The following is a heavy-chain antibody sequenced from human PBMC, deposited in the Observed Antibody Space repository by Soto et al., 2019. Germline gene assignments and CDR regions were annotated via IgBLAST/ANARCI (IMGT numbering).Heavy chain of an antibody. J-gene: IGHJ5*02. CDR1: GASITTYY. CDR3: ARDWDSSGLFDP. CDR2: ISYSGST. Sequence: SETLSLTCSVSGASITTYYWSWIRQPPGKGLEWIGSISYSGSTKYNPSLESRVMISLDTSKNQFSLRLTSVTAADTALYYCARDWDSSGLFDPWGRGALVTVSS. D-gene: IGHD3-10*01. V-gene: IGHV4-59*01.